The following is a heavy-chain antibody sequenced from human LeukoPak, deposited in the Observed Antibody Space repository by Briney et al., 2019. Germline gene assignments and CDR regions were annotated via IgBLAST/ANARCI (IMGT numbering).Heavy chain of an antibody. Sequence: GGSLRLPCAASGFTFSSYSMNWVRQAPGKGLEWVSSISSSSSYIYYADSVKGRFTISRDNAKNSLYLQMNGLRAEDTAVYYCARDIYDFWSGYYSGFGYWGQGTLVTVSS. CDR3: ARDIYDFWSGYYSGFGY. CDR2: ISSSSSYI. J-gene: IGHJ4*02. V-gene: IGHV3-21*01. CDR1: GFTFSSYS. D-gene: IGHD3-3*01.